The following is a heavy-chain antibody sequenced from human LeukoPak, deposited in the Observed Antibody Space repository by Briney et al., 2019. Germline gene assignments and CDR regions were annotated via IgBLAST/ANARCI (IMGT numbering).Heavy chain of an antibody. V-gene: IGHV4-39*01. D-gene: IGHD6-25*01. CDR2: IYYSGST. Sequence: SETLSLTCTVSGGSISSSSYYWGWIRQPPGKGLEWIGSIYYSGSTYYNPSLKSRVTISVDTSKNQFSLKLSSVTAADTAVYYCARHEQRLDPYYFDYWGQGTLVTVSP. CDR1: GGSISSSSYY. CDR3: ARHEQRLDPYYFDY. J-gene: IGHJ4*02.